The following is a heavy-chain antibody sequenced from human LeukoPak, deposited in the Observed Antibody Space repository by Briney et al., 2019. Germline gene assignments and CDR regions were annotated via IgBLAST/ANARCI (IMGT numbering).Heavy chain of an antibody. CDR3: SRAVSSGYYKPYFDF. CDR1: GFTFSSYW. V-gene: IGHV3-7*04. D-gene: IGHD3-3*01. J-gene: IGHJ4*02. CDR2: IKQDGSEK. Sequence: PGGSLRLSCAASGFTFSSYWMNWVRQAPGKGLEWVANIKQDGSEKFYVDSVKGRFTISRDNAKNSLYLQMNSLRAEDTAVYYCSRAVSSGYYKPYFDFWGQGTLVTVSS.